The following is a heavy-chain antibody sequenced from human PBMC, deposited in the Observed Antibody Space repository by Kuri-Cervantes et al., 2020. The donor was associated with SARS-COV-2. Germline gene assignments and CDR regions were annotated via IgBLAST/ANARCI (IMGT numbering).Heavy chain of an antibody. J-gene: IGHJ3*01. D-gene: IGHD3-16*01. CDR2: MYLPGIA. CDR3: ARNWGFGFDV. V-gene: IGHV4-4*02. Sequence: GSLRLSCGVSGDSIGSSDWWSWIRQPPGKGLEWIGQMYLPGIANYNPSLRGRVTISGDKSRSQISLKLISLTAADTAVYYCARNWGFGFDVWGQGIMVTVSS. CDR1: GDSIGSSDW.